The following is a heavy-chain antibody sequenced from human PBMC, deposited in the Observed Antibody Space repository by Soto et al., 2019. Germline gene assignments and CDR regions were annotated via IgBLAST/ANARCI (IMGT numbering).Heavy chain of an antibody. CDR2: ISYDASNK. J-gene: IGHJ4*02. V-gene: IGHV3-30-3*01. CDR3: ARGSFVHFWSAYLPSRGFSHFDY. D-gene: IGHD3-3*02. CDR1: GFTSSSYA. Sequence: PGGSLRLSCAASGFTSSSYAMHWVRQAPGKGLEWVAVISYDASNKYYADSVKGRFTISRDNSKNTLYLQMNRLRAEDTAVYYCARGSFVHFWSAYLPSRGFSHFDYWGQGTLVTVSS.